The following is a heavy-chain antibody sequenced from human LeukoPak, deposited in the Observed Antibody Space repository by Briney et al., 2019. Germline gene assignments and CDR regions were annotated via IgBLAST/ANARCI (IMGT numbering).Heavy chain of an antibody. J-gene: IGHJ4*02. CDR1: GFTFSDYY. Sequence: PGGSLRLSCAASGFTFSDYYMSWIRQAPGKGLEWVSYISSSGSFIYYADSVKGRFTISRDNAKNSLYLQMNSLRAEDSAVYFCAKGAGQLLLFYYFDYWGQGTLVTVSS. D-gene: IGHD2-15*01. CDR2: ISSSGSFI. V-gene: IGHV3-11*04. CDR3: AKGAGQLLLFYYFDY.